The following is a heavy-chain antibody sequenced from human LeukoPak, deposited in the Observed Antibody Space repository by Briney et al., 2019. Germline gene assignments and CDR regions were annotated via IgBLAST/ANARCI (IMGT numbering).Heavy chain of an antibody. D-gene: IGHD2-2*01. J-gene: IGHJ1*01. CDR3: AIDVGPYCSSTSCFEEYFQH. CDR1: GDFISSSNYY. Sequence: PSETLSLTCTVSGDFISSSNYYWGWIRQPPGKGLDWIGNIYYTGKTYYNPSLYGRVTISTDTSNNQFSLELSSVTAADTAVYYCAIDVGPYCSSTSCFEEYFQHWGQGTLVTVSS. CDR2: IYYTGKT. V-gene: IGHV4-39*02.